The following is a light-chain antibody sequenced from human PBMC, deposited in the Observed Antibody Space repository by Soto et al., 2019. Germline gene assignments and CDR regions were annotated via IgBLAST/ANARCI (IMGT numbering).Light chain of an antibody. Sequence: QSALTQPASVSGAPGQRVTISCTGSSSNIGAGYDVHWYRQFPGTAPKLLIYSDTNRPSGVPDRFSGSKSGTSASLAIAGLQAEDEADYYCSSSAGSNNYVFGTGTKLTVL. V-gene: IGLV1-40*01. CDR3: SSSAGSNNYV. CDR1: SSNIGAGYD. J-gene: IGLJ1*01. CDR2: SDT.